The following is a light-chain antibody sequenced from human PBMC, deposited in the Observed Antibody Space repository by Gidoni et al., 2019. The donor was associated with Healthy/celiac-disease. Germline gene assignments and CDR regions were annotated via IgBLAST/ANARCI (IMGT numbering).Light chain of an antibody. Sequence: ANQLTQSPSSLSASVGDRVTITCRASQGIRNDLGWYQQKPGKAPKLLIYAASSLQSGVPSRFSGSGSGTDFTLTISSLQPEDFATYYCLQDYNYPYTFGQGTKLEIK. CDR1: QGIRND. CDR2: AAS. CDR3: LQDYNYPYT. V-gene: IGKV1-6*01. J-gene: IGKJ2*01.